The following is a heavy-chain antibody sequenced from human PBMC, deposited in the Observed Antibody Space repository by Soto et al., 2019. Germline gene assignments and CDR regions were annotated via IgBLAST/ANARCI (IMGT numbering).Heavy chain of an antibody. D-gene: IGHD5-18*01. V-gene: IGHV1-18*01. J-gene: IGHJ4*02. CDR2: ITAYNGNT. CDR3: ATFGRGFSSAFDFDY. CDR1: GYTFSNFG. Sequence: VQLVQSGAEVKKPGASVKVSCKASGYTFSNFGISWVRLAPGQGLEWMGWITAYNGNTHYAQNFQGRVTMTTDTSTSRAYMELMSLRSDATAIYYCATFGRGFSSAFDFDYWGQGTLVTVSS.